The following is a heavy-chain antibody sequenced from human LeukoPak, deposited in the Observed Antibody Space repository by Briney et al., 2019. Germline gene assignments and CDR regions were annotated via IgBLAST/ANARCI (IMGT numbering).Heavy chain of an antibody. CDR3: AKGNFPGYYYMDV. CDR1: GFTFSSYG. J-gene: IGHJ6*03. CDR2: ISYDGSNK. Sequence: GRSLRLSCAASGFTFSSYGMHWVRQAPGKGLEWVAVISYDGSNKYYADSVKGRFTISRDNSKNTLYLQMNSLRAEDTAVYYCAKGNFPGYYYMDVWGKGTTVIVSS. V-gene: IGHV3-30*18.